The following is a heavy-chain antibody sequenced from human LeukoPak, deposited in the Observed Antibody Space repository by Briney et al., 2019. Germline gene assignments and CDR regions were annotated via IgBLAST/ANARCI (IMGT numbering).Heavy chain of an antibody. D-gene: IGHD2-15*01. J-gene: IGHJ5*02. CDR2: IYYSGST. CDR3: ARHGALCTGGSCTRFDP. V-gene: IGHV4-39*01. CDR1: GRSISSSNYY. Sequence: SETLSLTCTVSGRSISSSNYYWGWIRQPPGKGLEWIGTIYYSGSTYYNSSLKSRVTISVDTSKNHVPLKVSSVAATDAAMYYCARHGALCTGGSCTRFDPWGQGTLVTVSS.